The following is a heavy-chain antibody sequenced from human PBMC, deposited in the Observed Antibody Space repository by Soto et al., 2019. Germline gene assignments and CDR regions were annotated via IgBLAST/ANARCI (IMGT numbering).Heavy chain of an antibody. CDR2: IYHSGST. J-gene: IGHJ6*03. CDR1: SGSISSSNW. CDR3: ARIGVELSHYYMDV. Sequence: QVQLQESGPGLVKPSGTLSLTCAVSSGSISSSNWWSWVRQHPGKGLEWIGEIYHSGSTNYNPSLKSRVTISVHKSKNQFSLKLSSVTAADTAVYYCARIGVELSHYYMDVWGKGTTVTVSS. D-gene: IGHD1-7*01. V-gene: IGHV4-4*02.